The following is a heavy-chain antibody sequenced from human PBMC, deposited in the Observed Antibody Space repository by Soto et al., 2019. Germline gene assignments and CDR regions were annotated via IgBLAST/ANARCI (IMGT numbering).Heavy chain of an antibody. CDR2: ISSSSSTI. CDR1: GFTFSSYS. Sequence: EVQLVESGGGLVQPGGSPRLSCAASGFTFSSYSMNWVRQAPGKGLEWVSYISSSSSTIYYADSVKGRFTISRDNAKNSLYLQMNSLRAEDTAVYYCARDFVAGTLGGFDYWGQGTLVTVSS. V-gene: IGHV3-48*01. D-gene: IGHD6-13*01. J-gene: IGHJ4*02. CDR3: ARDFVAGTLGGFDY.